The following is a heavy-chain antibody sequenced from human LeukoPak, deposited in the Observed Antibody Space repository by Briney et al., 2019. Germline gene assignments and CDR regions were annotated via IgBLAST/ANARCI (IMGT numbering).Heavy chain of an antibody. CDR3: VSDTALGY. V-gene: IGHV3-74*01. J-gene: IGHJ4*02. CDR1: GFTFNNYW. Sequence: GGSLRLSCAASGFTFNNYWMHWVRQAPGKGLVWVSRIKTDGSSTFYADSVKGRFTISRDNAKNTMYLQMNSLRVEDTAVYYCVSDTALGYWGQGTLVTVSS. CDR2: IKTDGSST. D-gene: IGHD5-18*01.